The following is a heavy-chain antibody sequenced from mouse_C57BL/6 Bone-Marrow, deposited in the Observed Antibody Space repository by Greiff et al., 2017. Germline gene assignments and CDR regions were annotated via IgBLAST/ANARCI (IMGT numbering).Heavy chain of an antibody. CDR2: IDPSDSYT. CDR1: GYAFTSYW. D-gene: IGHD4-1*01. CDR3: ARNCYAMDY. Sequence: QVQLQQPGAELVRPGTSVKLSCKASGYAFTSYWMHWVKQRPGQGLEWIGVIDPSDSYTNYNQKFKGKATLTVDTSSSTAYMQLSSLTSEDSAVYYCARNCYAMDYWGQGTSVTVSS. V-gene: IGHV1-59*01. J-gene: IGHJ4*01.